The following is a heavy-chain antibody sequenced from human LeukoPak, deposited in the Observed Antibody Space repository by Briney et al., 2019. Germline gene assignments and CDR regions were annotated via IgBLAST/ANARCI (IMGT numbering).Heavy chain of an antibody. Sequence: SETLSLTCAVSGGSISSGGYSWSWIRQPPGKGLEWIGYIYYSGSTNYNPSLKSRVTISVDTSKNQFSLKLSSVTAADTAVYYCARALGSGWKNYYYYYMDVWGKGTTVTVSS. CDR1: GGSISSGGYS. V-gene: IGHV4-61*08. J-gene: IGHJ6*03. D-gene: IGHD6-19*01. CDR2: IYYSGST. CDR3: ARALGSGWKNYYYYYMDV.